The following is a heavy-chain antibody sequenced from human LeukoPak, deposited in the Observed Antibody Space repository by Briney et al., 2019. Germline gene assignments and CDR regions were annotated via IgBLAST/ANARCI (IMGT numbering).Heavy chain of an antibody. CDR2: VSQDGAHT. Sequence: GGSLRLSCAASGFTFNTFPMHWVRQAPGKGLQWLAVVSQDGAHTYSADSVKGRFTISRDNSKNTLFLQMNRLTTEDTAAYYCARGAGTTVYYIDVWGNGTTVTVSS. J-gene: IGHJ6*03. CDR1: GFTFNTFP. CDR3: ARGAGTTVYYIDV. D-gene: IGHD1-7*01. V-gene: IGHV3-30*01.